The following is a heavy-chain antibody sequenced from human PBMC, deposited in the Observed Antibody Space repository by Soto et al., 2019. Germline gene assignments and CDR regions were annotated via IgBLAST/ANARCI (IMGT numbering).Heavy chain of an antibody. CDR3: AKDRAYWFFLFDS. D-gene: IGHD2-8*02. CDR1: GLTFSSYG. V-gene: IGHV3-30*18. J-gene: IGHJ4*02. CDR2: VSYDGGKK. Sequence: GGSLRLSCAASGLTFSSYGMHWVRQAPGRGLEWVAAVSYDGGKKHYADSTKGRFTISRDNSKNTLSLQMNSLRPEDTAVYYCAKDRAYWFFLFDSWGQGTLVTVSS.